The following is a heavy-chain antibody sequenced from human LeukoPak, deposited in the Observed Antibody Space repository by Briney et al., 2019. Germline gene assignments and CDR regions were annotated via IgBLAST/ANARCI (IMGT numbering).Heavy chain of an antibody. Sequence: GRSLRLSCASSGFTFSNFGMHWVRQAPGKGLEWVAVISYEGSNKYYADSVKGRFIISRDNSKNTLYLQMDSLRAEDTAVYYCANDVSSNYSHDAFDIWGQGTMVTVSS. CDR2: ISYEGSNK. J-gene: IGHJ3*02. CDR1: GFTFSNFG. CDR3: ANDVSSNYSHDAFDI. D-gene: IGHD4-11*01. V-gene: IGHV3-30*18.